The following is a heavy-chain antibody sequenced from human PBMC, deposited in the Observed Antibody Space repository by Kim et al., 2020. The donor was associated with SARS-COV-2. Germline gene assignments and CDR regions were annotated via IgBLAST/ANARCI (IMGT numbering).Heavy chain of an antibody. CDR2: INHSGST. V-gene: IGHV4-34*01. Sequence: SETLSLTCAVYGGSFSGYYWSWIRQPPGKGLEWIGEINHSGSTNYNPSLKSRVTISVDTSKNQFSLKLSSVSAADTAVYYCARLKGIAFAYWGQGTLVTVSS. D-gene: IGHD6-13*01. CDR1: GGSFSGYY. CDR3: ARLKGIAFAY. J-gene: IGHJ4*02.